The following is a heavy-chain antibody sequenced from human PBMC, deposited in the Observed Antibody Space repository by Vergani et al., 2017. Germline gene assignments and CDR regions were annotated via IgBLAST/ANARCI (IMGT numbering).Heavy chain of an antibody. Sequence: QVQLVESGGGIVQPGTSLRLSCVASGFPFSSHAIHWVRRAPGKGLEWVAVISTEGSKKFYGDSVKGRFTISRYNSKKTLDLQMNSLRTEDSAVYYCAKAGSVASESLQYKYVMDVWGRGTTVTVSA. V-gene: IGHV3-30*18. CDR1: GFPFSSHA. D-gene: IGHD4-11*01. CDR3: AKAGSVASESLQYKYVMDV. J-gene: IGHJ6*04. CDR2: ISTEGSKK.